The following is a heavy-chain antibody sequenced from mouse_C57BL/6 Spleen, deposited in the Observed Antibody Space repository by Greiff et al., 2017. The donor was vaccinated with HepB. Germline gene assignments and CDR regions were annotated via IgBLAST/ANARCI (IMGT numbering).Heavy chain of an antibody. J-gene: IGHJ3*01. CDR2: IYPGSGNT. D-gene: IGHD3-2*02. V-gene: IGHV1-66*01. CDR3: ASQDSSSPWFAY. Sequence: QVQLQQSGPELVKPGASVKISCKASGYSFTSYYIHWVKQRPGQGLEWIGWIYPGSGNTKYNEKFKGKATLTADTSSSTAYMQLSSLTSEDSAVYYCASQDSSSPWFAYWGQGTLVTVSA. CDR1: GYSFTSYY.